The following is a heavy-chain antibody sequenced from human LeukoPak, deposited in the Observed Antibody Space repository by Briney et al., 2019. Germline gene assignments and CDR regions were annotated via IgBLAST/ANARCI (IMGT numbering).Heavy chain of an antibody. D-gene: IGHD5-18*01. CDR3: ARLVDTAVDY. J-gene: IGHJ4*02. CDR1: GGSISSSSYY. CDR2: IYYSGST. V-gene: IGHV4-39*01. Sequence: SETLSLTCTVSGGSISSSSYYWGWIRQPPGKELEWIGSIYYSGSTYYNPSLKSRVTISVDTSKNQFSLKLSSVTAADTAVYYCARLVDTAVDYWGQGTLVTVSS.